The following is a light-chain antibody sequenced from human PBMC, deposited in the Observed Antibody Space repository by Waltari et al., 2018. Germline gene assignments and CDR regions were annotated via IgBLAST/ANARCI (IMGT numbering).Light chain of an antibody. V-gene: IGKV3-15*01. CDR3: QQYNNWPLT. CDR2: GAS. J-gene: IGKJ4*01. CDR1: QSVSSN. Sequence: EIVMTQSPATLSVSPGERATLSCRASQSVSSNLAWYQQNPGQAPRLLRYGASTRATGIPARFSGSGSGTEFTLTISSLQSEDFAVYYCQQYNNWPLTFGGGTKVEIK.